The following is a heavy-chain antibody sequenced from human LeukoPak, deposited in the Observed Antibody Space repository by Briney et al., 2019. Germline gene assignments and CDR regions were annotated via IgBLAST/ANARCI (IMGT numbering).Heavy chain of an antibody. CDR2: INPSGGST. CDR1: GYTFTSYY. Sequence: GASVKVSCKASGYTFTSYYMHWLRQAPGQGLEWMGIINPSGGSTSYAQKFQGRVTMTRDTSTSTVYMELSSLRSEDTAVYYCARSSNPYGSGPWGQGTLVTVSS. V-gene: IGHV1-46*01. CDR3: ARSSNPYGSGP. D-gene: IGHD3-10*01. J-gene: IGHJ4*02.